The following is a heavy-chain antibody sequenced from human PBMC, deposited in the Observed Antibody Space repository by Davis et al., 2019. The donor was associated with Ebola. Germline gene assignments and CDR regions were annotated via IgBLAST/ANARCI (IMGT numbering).Heavy chain of an antibody. CDR3: ARAPGHCSCGSCYWGY. J-gene: IGHJ4*02. D-gene: IGHD2-15*01. CDR2: INPSGGST. V-gene: IGHV1-46*01. Sequence: ASVKVSCKASGYTFTSYYMHWVRQAPGQGLEWMGIINPSGGSTSYAQKFQGRVTMTRDTSTSTVYMELSSLRSEDTAVYYCARAPGHCSCGSCYWGYWGQGTLVTVSS. CDR1: GYTFTSYY.